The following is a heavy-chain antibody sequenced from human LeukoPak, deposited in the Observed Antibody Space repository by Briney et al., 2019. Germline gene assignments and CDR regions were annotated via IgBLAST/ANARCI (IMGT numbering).Heavy chain of an antibody. D-gene: IGHD3-10*01. J-gene: IGHJ4*02. V-gene: IGHV3-43D*04. CDR1: GFTFDDYA. CDR2: ISWDGGST. Sequence: GGSLRLSCAASGFTFDDYAMHWVRHAPGKGLEWVSLISWDGGSTSYADSVKGRFTISRDNAKNSLYLQMNSLRAEDTAVYYCARDKVRGVLDYWGQGTLATVSS. CDR3: ARDKVRGVLDY.